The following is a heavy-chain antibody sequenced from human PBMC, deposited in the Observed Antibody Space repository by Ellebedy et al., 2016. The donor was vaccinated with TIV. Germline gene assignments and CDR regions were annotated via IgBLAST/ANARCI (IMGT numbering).Heavy chain of an antibody. D-gene: IGHD3-10*01. J-gene: IGHJ5*02. CDR3: AREGGSGSYYHGYNWFDP. CDR1: GGSINSYP. Sequence: MPSETLSLTCTVSGGSINSYPWSWIRQPPGKGLEWIGYSYYSGSTNYNPSLKSRVTISVDTSKNQFSLKLSSVTAADTAVYYCAREGGSGSYYHGYNWFDPWGQGTLVTVSS. V-gene: IGHV4-59*12. CDR2: SYYSGST.